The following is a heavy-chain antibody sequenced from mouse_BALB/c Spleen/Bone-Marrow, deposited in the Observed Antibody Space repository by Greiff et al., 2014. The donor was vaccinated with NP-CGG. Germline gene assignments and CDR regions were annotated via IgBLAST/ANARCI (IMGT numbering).Heavy chain of an antibody. Sequence: QVQLQQSGPELVKPGASVKISCKASGYSFTSYYIHWVKQRPGQGLEWIGWIFPGSGNTKYNEKFKGKATLTADTSSSTAYMQFSNLTSEDSAVYFCARWGYDGGDYYAMDYWGQGTSVTVSS. CDR1: GYSFTSYY. CDR3: ARWGYDGGDYYAMDY. V-gene: IGHV1-66*01. J-gene: IGHJ4*01. D-gene: IGHD2-14*01. CDR2: IFPGSGNT.